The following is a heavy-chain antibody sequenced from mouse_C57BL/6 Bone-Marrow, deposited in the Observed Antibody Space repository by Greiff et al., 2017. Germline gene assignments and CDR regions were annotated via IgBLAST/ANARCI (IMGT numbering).Heavy chain of an antibody. Sequence: VQGVESGAELVKPGASVKLSCKASGYTFTSYWMHWVKQRPGQGLEWIGMIHPNSGSTNYNEKFKSKATLTVDKSSSTAYMQLSSLTSEDSAVYYCARFTTGYFDYWGQGTTLTVSS. D-gene: IGHD1-1*01. J-gene: IGHJ2*01. CDR2: IHPNSGST. V-gene: IGHV1-64*01. CDR3: ARFTTGYFDY. CDR1: GYTFTSYW.